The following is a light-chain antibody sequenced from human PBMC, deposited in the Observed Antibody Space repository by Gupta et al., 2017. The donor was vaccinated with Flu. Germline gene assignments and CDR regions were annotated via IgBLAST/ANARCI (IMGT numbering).Light chain of an antibody. CDR3: QQDNDWPRT. V-gene: IGKV3-15*01. Sequence: PATLSVSPGDRATLSCRASQSVSSNLAWYQQKPGQAPRLVIYGASTRATGFPARFSGSGSGTEFTLTISSLQSEDFALYYCQQDNDWPRTFGQGTKVEIK. J-gene: IGKJ1*01. CDR2: GAS. CDR1: QSVSSN.